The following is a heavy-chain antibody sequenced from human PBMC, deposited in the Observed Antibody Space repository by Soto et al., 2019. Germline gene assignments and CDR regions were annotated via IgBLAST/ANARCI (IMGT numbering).Heavy chain of an antibody. Sequence: QVQLVESGGGVVPPGRSLRLSCAASGLSFSSYGMHWVRQAPGKGLEWVAGIRYDGSNKYYVDSVKGRFIISRDNSKHTLSLQMNSLRAEDTAVYFCASGRYGFDLWGQGTLVPVSS. V-gene: IGHV3-33*01. CDR3: ASGRYGFDL. J-gene: IGHJ4*02. D-gene: IGHD5-18*01. CDR2: IRYDGSNK. CDR1: GLSFSSYG.